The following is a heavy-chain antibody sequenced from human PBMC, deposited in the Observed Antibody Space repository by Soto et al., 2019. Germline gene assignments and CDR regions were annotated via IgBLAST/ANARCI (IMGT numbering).Heavy chain of an antibody. Sequence: GGSLRLSCAASGFTFSSYWMHWVRQAPGKGLVWVSRINSDGSSTSYANSVKGRFTIARDNTKNTPYLQMNSLRAEDTAVYYCARDGEQQLVRDYYYYMDDWGKGTTVTVSS. CDR1: GFTFSSYW. J-gene: IGHJ6*03. CDR2: INSDGSST. D-gene: IGHD6-13*01. V-gene: IGHV3-74*01. CDR3: ARDGEQQLVRDYYYYMDD.